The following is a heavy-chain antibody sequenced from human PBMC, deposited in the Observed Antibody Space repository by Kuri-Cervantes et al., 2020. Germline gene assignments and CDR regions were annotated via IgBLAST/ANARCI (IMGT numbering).Heavy chain of an antibody. J-gene: IGHJ6*02. Sequence: ASVKVSCKASGYTFTSCGISWVRQAPGQGLEWMGWISAYNGNTNYAQKLQGRVTMTTDTSTSTAYKELRSLRSDDTAVYYCARDPPMTTVTPYYYYYGMDVWGQGTTVTVSS. V-gene: IGHV1-18*01. CDR1: GYTFTSCG. CDR3: ARDPPMTTVTPYYYYYGMDV. D-gene: IGHD4-17*01. CDR2: ISAYNGNT.